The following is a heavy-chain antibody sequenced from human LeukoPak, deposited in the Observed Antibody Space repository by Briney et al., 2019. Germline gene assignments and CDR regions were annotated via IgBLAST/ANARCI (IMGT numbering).Heavy chain of an antibody. D-gene: IGHD1-7*01. Sequence: GASVKVSCKASGYTFTSYGISWVRQAPGQGLEWMGWISAYNGNTNYAQKLQGRVTMTTDTSTSTAYMELRSLRSDDTAVYYCATDHNWNYLYYFDYWGQGTLVTVSS. CDR2: ISAYNGNT. CDR3: ATDHNWNYLYYFDY. V-gene: IGHV1-18*01. J-gene: IGHJ4*02. CDR1: GYTFTSYG.